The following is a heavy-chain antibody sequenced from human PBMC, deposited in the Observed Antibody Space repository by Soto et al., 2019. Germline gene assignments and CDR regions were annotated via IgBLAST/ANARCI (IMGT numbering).Heavy chain of an antibody. CDR1: GFTFSSYS. J-gene: IGHJ4*02. Sequence: GGSLRLSCAASGFTFSSYSMNWVRQAPGKGLEWVSYISSSSSTIYYADSVKGRFTISRDNAKNSLYLQMNSLRDEDTAVYYCARDPGYDSRGYYLYFDYWGQGTLVTVSS. V-gene: IGHV3-48*02. CDR2: ISSSSSTI. D-gene: IGHD3-22*01. CDR3: ARDPGYDSRGYYLYFDY.